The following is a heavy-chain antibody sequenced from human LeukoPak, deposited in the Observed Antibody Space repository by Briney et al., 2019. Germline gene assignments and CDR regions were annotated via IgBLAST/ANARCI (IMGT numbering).Heavy chain of an antibody. CDR2: FDPEDGET. Sequence: ASVKVSCKVSGNTVTESSIHWVREAPGKGLEWIGGFDPEDGETIYAEKFRGRVTMTEDTSTDTAHMELSSLRAEDTAVYYCARQTTVTPAAWFDPWGQGTLVTVSS. V-gene: IGHV1-24*01. D-gene: IGHD4-17*01. J-gene: IGHJ5*02. CDR3: ARQTTVTPAAWFDP. CDR1: GNTVTESS.